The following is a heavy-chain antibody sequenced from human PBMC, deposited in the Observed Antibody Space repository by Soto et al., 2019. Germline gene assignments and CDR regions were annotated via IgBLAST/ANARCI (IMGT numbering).Heavy chain of an antibody. V-gene: IGHV1-69*13. CDR3: AILGVDSSGYYYDYYYYGMDV. CDR2: IIPIFGTA. CDR1: GGTFSSYA. Sequence: GASVKVSCKASGGTFSSYAISWVRQAPGQGLEWMGGIIPIFGTANYAQKFQGRVTITADESTSTGYMELSSLRSEDTAVYYCAILGVDSSGYYYDYYYYGMDVWGQGTTVTVSS. J-gene: IGHJ6*02. D-gene: IGHD3-22*01.